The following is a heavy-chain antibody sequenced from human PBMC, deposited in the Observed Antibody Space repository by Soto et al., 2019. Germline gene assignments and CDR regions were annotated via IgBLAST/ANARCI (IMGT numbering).Heavy chain of an antibody. J-gene: IGHJ4*02. CDR2: ISSTTNYI. CDR3: ARESEDLTSNFDY. CDR1: GFTFTRYS. Sequence: GGSLRLSCAASGFTFTRYSMNGVRQAPGKGLEWVSSISSTTNYIYYGDSMKGRFTISRDNAKNSLYLEMNSLRAEDTAVYYCARESEDLTSNFDYWGQGTLVTVSS. V-gene: IGHV3-21*06.